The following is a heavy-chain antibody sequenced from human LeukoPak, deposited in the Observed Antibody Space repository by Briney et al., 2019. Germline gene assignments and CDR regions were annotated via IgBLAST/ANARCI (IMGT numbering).Heavy chain of an antibody. Sequence: PGGSLRLSCAASGFTFSSYAMTWVRQAPRKGLQWISAISPRSNSIYYSDSVRGRFTVSRDNSKNTLYLQMNRLTAEDTAVYYCAKNLRTSVAAFEYWGQGTLVTVSS. CDR3: AKNLRTSVAAFEY. CDR1: GFTFSSYA. D-gene: IGHD6-19*01. V-gene: IGHV3-23*01. J-gene: IGHJ4*02. CDR2: ISPRSNSI.